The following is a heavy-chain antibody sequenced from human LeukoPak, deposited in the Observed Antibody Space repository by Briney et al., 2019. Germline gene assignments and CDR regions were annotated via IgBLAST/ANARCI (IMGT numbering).Heavy chain of an antibody. CDR3: AKSRRKRTYYYDSSGYPFSDY. CDR1: GFTFDDYA. J-gene: IGHJ4*02. V-gene: IGHV3-23*01. Sequence: PGGSLRLSCAASGFTFDDYAMHWVRQAPGKGLEWVSLISGSGGSTYYADSVKGRFTISRDNSKNTLYLQMNSLRAEDTAVYYCAKSRRKRTYYYDSSGYPFSDYWGQGTLVTVSS. D-gene: IGHD3-22*01. CDR2: ISGSGGST.